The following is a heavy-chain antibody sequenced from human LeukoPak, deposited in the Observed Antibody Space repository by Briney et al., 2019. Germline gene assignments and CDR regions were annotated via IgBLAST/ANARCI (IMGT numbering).Heavy chain of an antibody. J-gene: IGHJ4*02. CDR2: IDPNSGGT. CDR3: ARDRPLDADDYYGFYYFDY. Sequence: ASVKVSCKASGYTFTGYYMHWVRQAPGQGLEWMGWIDPNSGGTNHAQKFQGRVTMTRDTSISTAYMELSRLRSDDTAVYYCARDRPLDADDYYGFYYFDYWGQGTLVTVSS. V-gene: IGHV1-2*02. D-gene: IGHD3-10*01. CDR1: GYTFTGYY.